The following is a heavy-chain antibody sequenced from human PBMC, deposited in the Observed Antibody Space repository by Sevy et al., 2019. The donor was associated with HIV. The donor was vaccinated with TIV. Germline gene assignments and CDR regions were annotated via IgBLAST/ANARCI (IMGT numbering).Heavy chain of an antibody. CDR1: GYTFTSYG. Sequence: ASVKVSCKASGYTFTSYGISWVRQAPGQGLEWMGWISAYNGNTNYAQKLQGRVTMTTDTSTSTAYMELRSLRSDDTAVYYCARDDNVVVVAATLRRPRGYYYGMDVWGQGTTVTVSS. V-gene: IGHV1-18*01. D-gene: IGHD2-15*01. CDR3: ARDDNVVVVAATLRRPRGYYYGMDV. CDR2: ISAYNGNT. J-gene: IGHJ6*02.